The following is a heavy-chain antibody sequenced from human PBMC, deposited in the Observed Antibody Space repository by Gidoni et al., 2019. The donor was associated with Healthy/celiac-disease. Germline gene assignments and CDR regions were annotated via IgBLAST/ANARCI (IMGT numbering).Heavy chain of an antibody. Sequence: QVQLVQSGAEVKKPGASVKVSCKASGYTFTSYYMHWVRQAPGQGLEWMGIINPSGGSTSYAQKFQGRVTMTRDTSTSTVYMELSSLRSEDTAVYYCARGGGTPIDDYGDYFDYWGQGTLVTVSS. CDR2: INPSGGST. V-gene: IGHV1-46*03. J-gene: IGHJ4*02. D-gene: IGHD4-17*01. CDR1: GYTFTSYY. CDR3: ARGGGTPIDDYGDYFDY.